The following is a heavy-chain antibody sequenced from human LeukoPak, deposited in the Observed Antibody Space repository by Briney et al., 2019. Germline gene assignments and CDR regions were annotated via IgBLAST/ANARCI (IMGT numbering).Heavy chain of an antibody. Sequence: GGSLRLSCAASGFTFSSYSMNWVRQAPGKGLEWVSYISSSSSTIYYADSVKGRFTISRDNAKNSLYLQMNSLRAEDMALYYCAKARLLAAGTPYYFDHWGQGTLVTVSS. D-gene: IGHD6-13*01. CDR2: ISSSSSTI. CDR1: GFTFSSYS. J-gene: IGHJ4*02. V-gene: IGHV3-48*04. CDR3: AKARLLAAGTPYYFDH.